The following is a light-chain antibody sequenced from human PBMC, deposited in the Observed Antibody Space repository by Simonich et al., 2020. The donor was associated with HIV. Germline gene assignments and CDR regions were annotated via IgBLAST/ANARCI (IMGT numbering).Light chain of an antibody. CDR3: QQYYSTPHT. V-gene: IGKV4-1*01. CDR1: QSVLYSSNNKNY. CDR2: WAS. Sequence: DIVMTQSPDSLAVSLGERATINCKSSQSVLYSSNNKNYLAWYQQKTGQPPKLLIYWASTRESGVPDRFSGSGSGTDFTLTISSLQAEDVAVYYCQQYYSTPHTFGQGTKVEIK. J-gene: IGKJ1*01.